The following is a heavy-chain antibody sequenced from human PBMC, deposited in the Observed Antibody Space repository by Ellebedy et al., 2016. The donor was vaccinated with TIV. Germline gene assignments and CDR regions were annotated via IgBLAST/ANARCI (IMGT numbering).Heavy chain of an antibody. J-gene: IGHJ4*02. Sequence: GESLTISCAASGFTFRIYAMHWVSQAPGTGLEWVAVISYDGSNKYYAYSGKGRFTISRDNSKNTLYLQMNSLRAEDTAVYYCARDMGTTVVTPTFDYWGQGTLVTVTS. V-gene: IGHV3-30-3*01. CDR3: ARDMGTTVVTPTFDY. D-gene: IGHD4-23*01. CDR1: GFTFRIYA. CDR2: ISYDGSNK.